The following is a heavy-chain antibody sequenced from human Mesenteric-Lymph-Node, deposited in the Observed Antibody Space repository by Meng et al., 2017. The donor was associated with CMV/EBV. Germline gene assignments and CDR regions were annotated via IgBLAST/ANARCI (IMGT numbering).Heavy chain of an antibody. D-gene: IGHD2-21*01. CDR1: GGSFSGYY. CDR3: ARGLRVVIAAHYYYYGMDV. CDR2: INHSGST. V-gene: IGHV4-34*01. J-gene: IGHJ6*02. Sequence: SETLSLTCAVYGGSFSGYYWSWIRQPPGKGLEWIGEINHSGSTNYNPSLKSRVTISVDTSKNQFSLKLSSVTAADTAVYYCARGLRVVIAAHYYYYGMDVWGQGTTVTVSS.